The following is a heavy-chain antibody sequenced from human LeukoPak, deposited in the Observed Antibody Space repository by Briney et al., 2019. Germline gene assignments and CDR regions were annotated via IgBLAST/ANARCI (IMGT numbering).Heavy chain of an antibody. J-gene: IGHJ6*03. Sequence: GASVKVSCKASGYTFTSYDINWVRQATGQGLEWMGWMNPNSGNTGYAQKFQGRVTITRNTSISTAYMELSSLRSEDTAVYYCARSDYDFWSGYRSNYYMDVWGKGTTVTVSS. CDR3: ARSDYDFWSGYRSNYYMDV. CDR2: MNPNSGNT. CDR1: GYTFTSYD. V-gene: IGHV1-8*03. D-gene: IGHD3-3*01.